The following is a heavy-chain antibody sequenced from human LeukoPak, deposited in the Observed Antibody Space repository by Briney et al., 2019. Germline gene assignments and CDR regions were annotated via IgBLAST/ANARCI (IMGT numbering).Heavy chain of an antibody. CDR3: AKVWYSGTIRGNFDY. CDR2: ISGSGGST. J-gene: IGHJ4*02. CDR1: GFTFSSYA. D-gene: IGHD1-26*01. V-gene: IGHV3-23*01. Sequence: GGSLRLSCAASGFTFSSYAMSWVRQAPGKGLEGVSAISGSGGSTYYADSVKGRFTISRDNSKNTLYLQMNSLRAEDTAVYYCAKVWYSGTIRGNFDYWGQGTLVTVSS.